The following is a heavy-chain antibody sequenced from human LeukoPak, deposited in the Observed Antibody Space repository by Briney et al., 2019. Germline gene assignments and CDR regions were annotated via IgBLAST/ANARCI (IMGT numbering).Heavy chain of an antibody. Sequence: GESLMISCKGSGYSFPIYWIGWVRQMPVQGLEWMGIIYPDDSNTIYGPSFQGQVTISADKSINTAYLEWSSLKASDTAIYYCARQGAAGKYYYYYMDVWGKGTTVTVSS. J-gene: IGHJ6*03. D-gene: IGHD6-13*01. V-gene: IGHV5-51*01. CDR2: IYPDDSNT. CDR1: GYSFPIYW. CDR3: ARQGAAGKYYYYYMDV.